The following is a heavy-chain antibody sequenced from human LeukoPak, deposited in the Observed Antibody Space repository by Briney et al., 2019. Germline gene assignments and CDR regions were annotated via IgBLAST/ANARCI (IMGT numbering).Heavy chain of an antibody. V-gene: IGHV3-7*01. CDR2: IKQDGSEK. Sequence: PGGSLRLSCAASGFTFSSYWMSWVRQAPGKGLEWVANIKQDGSEKYYVDSVKGRFTISRDNAKNSLYLQMNSLRAEDTAVYYCARGAPASSSGWSALRYWGQGTLVTVSS. D-gene: IGHD6-19*01. CDR3: ARGAPASSSGWSALRY. CDR1: GFTFSSYW. J-gene: IGHJ4*02.